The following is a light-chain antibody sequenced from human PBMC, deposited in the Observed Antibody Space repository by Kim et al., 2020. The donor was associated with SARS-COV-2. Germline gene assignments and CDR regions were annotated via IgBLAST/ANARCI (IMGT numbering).Light chain of an antibody. CDR2: GNS. CDR3: QSYDSSLSGPVV. V-gene: IGLV1-40*01. Sequence: QSVLTQPPSVSGAPGQRVTISCTGSSSNIGAGYDVHWYQQLPGTAPKLLIYGNSNRPSGVPDRFSGSKSGTSASLAITGLQAEDEAEYYCQSYDSSLSGPVVFGGGTQLTVL. J-gene: IGLJ2*01. CDR1: SSNIGAGYD.